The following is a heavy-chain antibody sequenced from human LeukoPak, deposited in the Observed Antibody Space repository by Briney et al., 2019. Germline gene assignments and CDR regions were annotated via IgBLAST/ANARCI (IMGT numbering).Heavy chain of an antibody. V-gene: IGHV1-46*01. CDR2: INPTGIST. CDR1: GYSFTTYY. CDR3: ARGGTTIFGVGQTNWFDP. D-gene: IGHD3-3*01. Sequence: GASGKVCCKAAGYSFTTYYIHWVRQAPGQGLEWMGIINPTGISTTYAQKFQGRVTMTGDMSTSTVYMELSSLRSEDTAVYYCARGGTTIFGVGQTNWFDPWGQGTLVTVSS. J-gene: IGHJ5*02.